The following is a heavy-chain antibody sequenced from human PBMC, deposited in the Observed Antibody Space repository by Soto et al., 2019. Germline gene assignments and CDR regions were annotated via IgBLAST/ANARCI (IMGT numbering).Heavy chain of an antibody. CDR1: AGSISSSSYY. CDR2: IYYSGST. J-gene: IGHJ6*02. V-gene: IGHV4-39*01. D-gene: IGHD1-26*01. CDR3: ARLGVGATVRYYYYGMDV. Sequence: PSETLSLTCTVSAGSISSSSYYWGWIRQPPGKGLEWIGSIYYSGSTYYNPSLKSRVTISVDTSKNQFSLKLSSVTAADTAVYYCARLGVGATVRYYYYGMDVWGQGTTVTVSS.